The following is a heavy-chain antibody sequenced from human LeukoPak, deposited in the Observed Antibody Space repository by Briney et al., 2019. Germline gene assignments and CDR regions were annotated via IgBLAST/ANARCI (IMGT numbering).Heavy chain of an antibody. CDR3: ARPNITSYYDSRGYDAFDV. D-gene: IGHD3-22*01. V-gene: IGHV5-51*01. CDR1: GYKFNAYW. J-gene: IGHJ3*01. Sequence: GKSLKISCMGSGYKFNAYWIAWVRQMPGKGLEWMGIIYPDDSDTRYSPSFQGQVTISADKSVSIAYLQWSSLKASDTAMYYCARPNITSYYDSRGYDAFDVWGQGTMVIVSS. CDR2: IYPDDSDT.